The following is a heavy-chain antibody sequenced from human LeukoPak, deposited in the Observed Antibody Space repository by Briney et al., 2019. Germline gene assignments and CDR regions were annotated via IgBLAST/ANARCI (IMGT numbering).Heavy chain of an antibody. V-gene: IGHV3-33*01. CDR1: GFTFSSYG. CDR2: IWYDGSNK. D-gene: IGHD5/OR15-5a*01. J-gene: IGHJ3*02. CDR3: ARDSTSSGAFDI. Sequence: GGSLTLSCAASGFTFSSYGMHWVRQAPGKGLEWVAVIWYDGSNKYYADSVKGRFTISRDNSKNTLYLQMNSLRAEDTAVYYCARDSTSSGAFDIWGQGTMVTVSS.